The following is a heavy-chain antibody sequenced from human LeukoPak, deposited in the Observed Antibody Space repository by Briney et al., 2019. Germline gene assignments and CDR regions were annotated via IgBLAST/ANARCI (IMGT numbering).Heavy chain of an antibody. D-gene: IGHD4-11*01. CDR1: GVSISTYF. CDR3: ARHDSSNYFDL. V-gene: IGHV4-4*07. Sequence: KASETLSLTCTVSGVSISTYFWTWIRQPAGKGLEWIGRTFTTGSTDYNPSLKGRVFLALDKSNNQISLRMTSVTAADTAVYYCARHDSSNYFDLWGRGALAIASS. CDR2: TFTTGST. J-gene: IGHJ2*01.